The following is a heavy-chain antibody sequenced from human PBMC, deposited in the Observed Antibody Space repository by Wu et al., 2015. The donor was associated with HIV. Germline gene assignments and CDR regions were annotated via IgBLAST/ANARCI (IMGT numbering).Heavy chain of an antibody. D-gene: IGHD3-10*01. CDR2: INPNTGGT. CDR1: GYTFTRHY. V-gene: IGHV1-2*02. J-gene: IGHJ4*02. Sequence: QVQLVQSGAEVKKPGASVKVSCKASGYTFTRHYIHWVRQAPGQGLEWMGWINPNTGGTNYAQKFQGRVTMTRDTSISTAYMELNRLRSDDTAVYYCASYYGPGSSFDYWGQGTRGHRLL. CDR3: ASYYGPGSSFDY.